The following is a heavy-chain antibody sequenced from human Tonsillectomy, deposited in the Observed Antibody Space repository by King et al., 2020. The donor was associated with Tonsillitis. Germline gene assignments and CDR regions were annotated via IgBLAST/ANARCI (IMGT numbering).Heavy chain of an antibody. V-gene: IGHV3-53*04. J-gene: IGHJ3*02. D-gene: IGHD6-6*01. Sequence: EVQLVESGGGLVQPGGSLRLSCAASGFTVSNNYMSWVRQAPGKGLEWVSIIYSGGSTYYGDSVKGRFTISRHNSKNTLYLQMNSLRAEDTAVYYCARGSGVGLVDAFDIWGQGTMVTVSS. CDR1: GFTVSNNY. CDR3: ARGSGVGLVDAFDI. CDR2: IYSGGST.